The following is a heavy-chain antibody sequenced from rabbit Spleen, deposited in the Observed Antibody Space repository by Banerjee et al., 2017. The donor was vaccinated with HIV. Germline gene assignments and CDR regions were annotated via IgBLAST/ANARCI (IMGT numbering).Heavy chain of an antibody. CDR2: IYVGSSGNT. Sequence: QEQLEESGGDLVKPEGSLTITCTASGFSFSSSYWICWVRQAPGKGLEWIACIYVGSSGNTYYASWAKGRFTISKTSSTTVTLQMTSLTAADTATYFCARDVDTIYFRFSLWGPSTLVTVS. D-gene: IGHD1-1*01. V-gene: IGHV1S45*01. CDR1: GFSFSSSYW. J-gene: IGHJ4*01. CDR3: ARDVDTIYFRFSL.